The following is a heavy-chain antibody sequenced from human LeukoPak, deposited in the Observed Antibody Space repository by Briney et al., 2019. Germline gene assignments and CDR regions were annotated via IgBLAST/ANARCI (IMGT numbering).Heavy chain of an antibody. CDR1: GYTFTGYY. Sequence: ASVKVSCKASGYTFTGYYMHWVRQAPGQGLEWMGWINPNCGGTNYAQKFQGRVTMTRDTSISTAYMELSRLRSDDTAVYYCARKVVPAATAGWFDPWGQGTLVTVSS. V-gene: IGHV1-2*02. CDR3: ARKVVPAATAGWFDP. D-gene: IGHD2-2*01. J-gene: IGHJ5*02. CDR2: INPNCGGT.